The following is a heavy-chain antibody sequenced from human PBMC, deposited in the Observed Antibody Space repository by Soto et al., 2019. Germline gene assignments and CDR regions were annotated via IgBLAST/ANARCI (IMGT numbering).Heavy chain of an antibody. CDR2: IWYDGSNK. CDR1: GFTFSSYG. CDR3: ARVAYDSGTPGDC. J-gene: IGHJ4*02. Sequence: QVQLVESGGGVVQPGRSLRLSCAASGFTFSSYGMHWVRQAPGKGLEWVAVIWYDGSNKYYADSVKGRFTISGDNSKNTVYLQMNSLRAEVTDVYYCARVAYDSGTPGDCWGQGTLVTVSS. V-gene: IGHV3-33*01. D-gene: IGHD3-10*01.